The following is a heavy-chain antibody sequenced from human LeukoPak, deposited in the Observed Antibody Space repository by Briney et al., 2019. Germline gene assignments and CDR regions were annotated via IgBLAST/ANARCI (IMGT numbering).Heavy chain of an antibody. CDR3: APYDTLTNAYFQH. Sequence: GGSLRLSCAASGFTFSDYYMSWIRQAPGKGLEWVSYISSSSSYTNYADSVKGRFTISRDNAKNSLYLQMNSLRAEDTAVYYCAPYDTLTNAYFQHWGQGTLVTVSS. J-gene: IGHJ1*01. D-gene: IGHD2-8*01. CDR1: GFTFSDYY. V-gene: IGHV3-11*03. CDR2: ISSSSSYT.